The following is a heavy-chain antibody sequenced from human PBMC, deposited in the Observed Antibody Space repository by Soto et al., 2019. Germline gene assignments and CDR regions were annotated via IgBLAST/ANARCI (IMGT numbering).Heavy chain of an antibody. Sequence: PGGSLRLSCAASGFTFSDYYMSWIRQAPGKGLEWVSYISSSGSTIYYADSVKGRFTISRDNAKNSLYLQMNSLRAEDTAVYYCARGHSSSNYYYYYMDVWGKGTTVTVSS. CDR3: ARGHSSSNYYYYYMDV. D-gene: IGHD6-6*01. J-gene: IGHJ6*03. CDR2: ISSSGSTI. CDR1: GFTFSDYY. V-gene: IGHV3-11*01.